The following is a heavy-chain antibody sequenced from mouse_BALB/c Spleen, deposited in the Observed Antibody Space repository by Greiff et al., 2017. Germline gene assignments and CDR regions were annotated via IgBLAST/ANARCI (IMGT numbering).Heavy chain of an antibody. CDR3: ARHGGGRYDGAWFAY. CDR2: ISDGGSYT. Sequence: EVKLVESGGGLVKPGGSLKLSCAASGFTFSDYYMYWVRQTPEKRLEWVATISDGGSYTYYPDSVKGRFTISRDNAKNTLYLQMSSLRSEDTAMYYCARHGGGRYDGAWFAYWGQGTLVTVSA. CDR1: GFTFSDYY. D-gene: IGHD2-14*01. V-gene: IGHV5-4*02. J-gene: IGHJ3*01.